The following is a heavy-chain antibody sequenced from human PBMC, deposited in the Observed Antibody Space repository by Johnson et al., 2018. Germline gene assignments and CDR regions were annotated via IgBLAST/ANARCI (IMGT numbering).Heavy chain of an antibody. V-gene: IGHV4-34*01. Sequence: QVQLQQWGAGLLKPSETLSLTCAVYGGSFSGYYWSWIRQPPGKGLEWIGEINHSGSTNYNPSLKSRVTISVDTSKNKFSLKRRSVTAADTAVYYCARVLSGFGEYYYYMDVWGKGTTVTVSS. CDR3: ARVLSGFGEYYYYMDV. CDR1: GGSFSGYY. D-gene: IGHD3-10*01. J-gene: IGHJ6*03. CDR2: INHSGST.